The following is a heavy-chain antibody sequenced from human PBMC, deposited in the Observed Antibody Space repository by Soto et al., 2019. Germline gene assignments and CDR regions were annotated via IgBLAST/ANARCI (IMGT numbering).Heavy chain of an antibody. Sequence: SVKVSCKASGGTFSSYTISWVRQAPGQGLEWMGRIIPILGIANYAQKFQGRVTITADKSTSTAYMELSSLRSEDTAVYYCAIGGRYYDSSGYLNWFDPWGQGTLVTVSS. J-gene: IGHJ5*02. CDR2: IIPILGIA. V-gene: IGHV1-69*02. CDR3: AIGGRYYDSSGYLNWFDP. CDR1: GGTFSSYT. D-gene: IGHD3-22*01.